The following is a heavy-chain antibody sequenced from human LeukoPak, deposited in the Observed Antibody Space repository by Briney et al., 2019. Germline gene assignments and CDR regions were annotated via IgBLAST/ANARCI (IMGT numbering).Heavy chain of an antibody. CDR1: GYTLTELS. V-gene: IGHV1-24*01. CDR3: ARAGGRSWFDP. CDR2: FDPKDGDT. Sequence: ASVKVSCKVSGYTLTELSVHWVRQAPGKGLEWMGNFDPKDGDTIYAQRFQGRVTMTTDTSMSTAYMELSRLTSDDTAVYYCARAGGRSWFDPWGQGTLVTVSS. J-gene: IGHJ5*02.